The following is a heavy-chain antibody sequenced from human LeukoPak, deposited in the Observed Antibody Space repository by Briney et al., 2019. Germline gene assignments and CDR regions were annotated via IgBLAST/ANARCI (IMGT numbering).Heavy chain of an antibody. CDR3: AREGDAFDI. J-gene: IGHJ3*02. CDR1: GGSISSGGYY. CDR2: IYHSGST. Sequence: SETLSLTCTVSGGSISSGGYYWSWIRQSPGKGLEWIGYIYHSGSTYYNPSLKSRVTISVDRSKNQFSLKLSSVTAADTAVYYCAREGDAFDIWGQGTMVTVSS. V-gene: IGHV4-30-2*06.